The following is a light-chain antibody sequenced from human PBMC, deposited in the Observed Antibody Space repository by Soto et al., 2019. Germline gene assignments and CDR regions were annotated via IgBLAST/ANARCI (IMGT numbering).Light chain of an antibody. CDR1: SSDVGGYNY. J-gene: IGLJ1*01. CDR2: EVS. V-gene: IGLV2-14*01. CDR3: SSYTSSSTLYV. Sequence: QSALTQPASVSGSPGQSITISCTGTSSDVGGYNYVSWYQQHPGKAPKLMIYEVSNRPSGVSNLFSASKSGNTASLTISGLQAEDEADYYCSSYTSSSTLYVFGTGTKVTVL.